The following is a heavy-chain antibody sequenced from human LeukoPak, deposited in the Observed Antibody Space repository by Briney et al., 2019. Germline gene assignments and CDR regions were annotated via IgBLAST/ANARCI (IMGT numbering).Heavy chain of an antibody. D-gene: IGHD2-2*01. Sequence: SETLSLTCTVSGGPISSGSYYWSWIRQPAGKGLEWIGRIYISGSTDYNPSLKSRVTLSVDTSKNQFSLRLSSVTAADTAVYYRARKEVGQYYFDYWGQGTLVTVSS. CDR3: ARKEVGQYYFDY. J-gene: IGHJ4*02. V-gene: IGHV4-61*02. CDR1: GGPISSGSYY. CDR2: IYISGST.